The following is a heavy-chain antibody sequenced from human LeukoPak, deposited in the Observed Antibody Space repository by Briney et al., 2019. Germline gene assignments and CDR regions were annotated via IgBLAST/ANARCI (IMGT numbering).Heavy chain of an antibody. V-gene: IGHV3-21*01. CDR2: ISSSSSYI. D-gene: IGHD3-22*01. Sequence: GGSLRLSCAASGFTFSSYAMSWVRQAPGKGLEWVSSISSSSSYIYYADSVKGRFTISRDNAKNSLYLQMNSLRAEDTAVYYCARDPRNYYDSSGYYYWGQGTLVTVSS. CDR1: GFTFSSYA. J-gene: IGHJ4*02. CDR3: ARDPRNYYDSSGYYY.